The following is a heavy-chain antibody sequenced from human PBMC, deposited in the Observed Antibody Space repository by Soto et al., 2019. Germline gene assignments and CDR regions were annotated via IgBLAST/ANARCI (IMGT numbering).Heavy chain of an antibody. CDR1: GGSFNTYY. CDR2: IDHSGRT. D-gene: IGHD3-10*01. CDR3: RITIFGGLIPSDY. J-gene: IGHJ4*01. Sequence: TSETLSLTCAVYGGSFNTYYLSWVRPPPGKGLEWIGEIDHSGRTNYNPSLKSRVTISVDTSKNQFPLKLSSVTAADTAVYYCRITIFGGLIPSDYWGQGTLVTVSS. V-gene: IGHV4-34*01.